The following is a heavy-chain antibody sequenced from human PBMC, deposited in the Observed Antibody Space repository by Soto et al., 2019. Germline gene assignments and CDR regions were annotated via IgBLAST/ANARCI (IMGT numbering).Heavy chain of an antibody. CDR1: GFTFDDYA. Sequence: DVQLVESGGGLVQPGRSLRLSCAASGFTFDDYAMHWVRQAPGKGLEWVSGISWNSGSIGYADSVKGRFTISRDNAKNSLYLQMNSLRAEDTALYYCAKDVTGYSGYDFHYWGQGTLVTVSS. D-gene: IGHD5-12*01. J-gene: IGHJ4*02. CDR2: ISWNSGSI. V-gene: IGHV3-9*01. CDR3: AKDVTGYSGYDFHY.